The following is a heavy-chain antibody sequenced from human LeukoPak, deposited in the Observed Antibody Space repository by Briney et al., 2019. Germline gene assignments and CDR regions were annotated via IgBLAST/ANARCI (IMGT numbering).Heavy chain of an antibody. CDR3: AREGRESQGFDY. J-gene: IGHJ4*02. CDR2: ISTDWRST. D-gene: IGHD3-10*01. Sequence: GGSLRLSCVASGFTFSTYWMHWVRQPPGKGVVWLSRISTDWRSTYYADSVKGRFTISRDNARNTLYLQMNSLRADDTGVYYCAREGRESQGFDYWGQGTLVTVSS. V-gene: IGHV3-74*01. CDR1: GFTFSTYW.